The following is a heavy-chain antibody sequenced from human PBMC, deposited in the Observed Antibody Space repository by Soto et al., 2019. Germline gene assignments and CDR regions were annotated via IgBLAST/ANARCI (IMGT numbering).Heavy chain of an antibody. V-gene: IGHV1-69*13. CDR1: GGTFSSYA. CDR2: IIPIFGTA. Sequence: VASVKVSCKASGGTFSSYAISWVRQAPGQGLEWMGGIIPIFGTANYAQKFQGRVTITADESTSTAYMELSSLRSEDTAVYYCARTTTYGYSSGWDLQHWGQGTLVTVSS. CDR3: ARTTTYGYSSGWDLQH. D-gene: IGHD6-19*01. J-gene: IGHJ1*01.